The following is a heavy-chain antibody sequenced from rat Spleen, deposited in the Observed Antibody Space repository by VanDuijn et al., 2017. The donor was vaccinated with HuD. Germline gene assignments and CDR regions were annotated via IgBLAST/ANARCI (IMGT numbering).Heavy chain of an antibody. CDR1: GFTFDNYY. D-gene: IGHD5-1*01. CDR3: TTDWEGYY. Sequence: EVQLVESGGGLVQPGRSMQLSCAASGFTFDNYYMAWVRQAPTKGLEWVASIIYDGSRTYYRDSVKGRFTISRDNAKSSLYLQMDSLRSEDTATYYCTTDWEGYYWGQGVMVTVSS. V-gene: IGHV5-20*01. J-gene: IGHJ2*01. CDR2: IIYDGSRT.